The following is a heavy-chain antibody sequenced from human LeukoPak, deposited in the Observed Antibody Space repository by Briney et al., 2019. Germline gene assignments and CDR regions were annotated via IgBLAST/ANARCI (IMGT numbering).Heavy chain of an antibody. CDR2: ISGSGGST. J-gene: IGHJ4*02. Sequence: GGSLRLPCAASGFTFSSYAMSWVRQAPGKGLEWVSAISGSGGSTYYADSVKGRFTISRDNSKNTLYLQMNSLRAEDTAVYYCARGSSTSGRPLDYWGQGTLVTVSS. V-gene: IGHV3-23*01. CDR1: GFTFSSYA. D-gene: IGHD1-26*01. CDR3: ARGSSTSGRPLDY.